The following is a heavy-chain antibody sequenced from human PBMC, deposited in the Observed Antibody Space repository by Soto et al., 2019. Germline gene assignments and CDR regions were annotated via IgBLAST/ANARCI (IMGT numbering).Heavy chain of an antibody. J-gene: IGHJ4*02. CDR1: GGSFSGYY. Sequence: TSETLSLTCAVYGGSFSGYYWSWIRQPPGKGLEWIGEINHSGSTNYNPSLKSRVTISVDTSKNQFSLKLSSVTAADTAVYYCARGALARGSSWPSAFDYWGQGTLVTVSS. V-gene: IGHV4-34*01. CDR3: ARGALARGSSWPSAFDY. CDR2: INHSGST. D-gene: IGHD6-13*01.